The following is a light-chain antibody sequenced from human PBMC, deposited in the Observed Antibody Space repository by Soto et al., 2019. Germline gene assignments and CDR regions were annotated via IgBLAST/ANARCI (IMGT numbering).Light chain of an antibody. CDR1: QSIGTW. CDR2: KTS. J-gene: IGKJ2*01. CDR3: QQYNSYPYT. V-gene: IGKV1-5*03. Sequence: DIQMTQSPSTLSASVGDRVTITCRASQSIGTWLAWYQQKPGKAPKLLIYKTSSLESGVPSRFSGSGLGTEFTLTISSLQPDDFTTYYCQQYNSYPYTFGQGTNLGSN.